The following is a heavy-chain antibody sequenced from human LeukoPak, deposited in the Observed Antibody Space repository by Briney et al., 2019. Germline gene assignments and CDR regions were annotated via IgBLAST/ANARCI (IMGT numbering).Heavy chain of an antibody. CDR3: ARANLPITMIVVSLDY. CDR2: ISGAFSST. J-gene: IGHJ4*02. D-gene: IGHD3-22*01. CDR1: GITFSTYA. Sequence: GGSLRLSCAASGITFSTYAVSWVRQAPGKGLEWVSAISGAFSSTYYADSVKGRFTISRDISKNTVHLQMNSLRAEDTAVYYCARANLPITMIVVSLDYWGQGTLVTVSS. V-gene: IGHV3-23*01.